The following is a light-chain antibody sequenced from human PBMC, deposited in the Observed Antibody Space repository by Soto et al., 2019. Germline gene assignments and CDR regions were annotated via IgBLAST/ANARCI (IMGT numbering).Light chain of an antibody. CDR2: DVS. Sequence: QSVLTQPASVSGSPGQSITISCTGTSSDVGGYNYVSWYQQHPGKAPKLMIYDVSNRPSGVSNRFSGSKSGNTASLTISGLQAEDEADYYCSSCTSSSTPFGPGTKVTVL. V-gene: IGLV2-14*01. CDR3: SSCTSSSTP. J-gene: IGLJ1*01. CDR1: SSDVGGYNY.